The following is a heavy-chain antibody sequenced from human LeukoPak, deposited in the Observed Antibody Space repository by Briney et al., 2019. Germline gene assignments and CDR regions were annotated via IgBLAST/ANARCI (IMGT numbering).Heavy chain of an antibody. Sequence: PSETLSLTCSVSGGSISSLYWSWIRQPPGRGLEWIGYIYYTGSTNYNPSLKSRVTMFVDTSKNQFSLKLSSVTAADTAVYYCARGPDIVVVPAAKRDAFDIWGQGTMVTVSS. D-gene: IGHD2-2*01. CDR2: IYYTGST. CDR1: GGSISSLY. CDR3: ARGPDIVVVPAAKRDAFDI. V-gene: IGHV4-59*12. J-gene: IGHJ3*02.